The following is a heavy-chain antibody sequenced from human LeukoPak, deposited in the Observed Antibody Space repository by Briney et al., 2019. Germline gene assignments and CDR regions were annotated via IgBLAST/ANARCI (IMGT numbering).Heavy chain of an antibody. CDR3: AKDRRGDYGAFDF. J-gene: IGHJ3*01. D-gene: IGHD4-17*01. CDR1: GFAFSDYY. V-gene: IGHV3-11*01. CDR2: ISSSGSII. Sequence: VKPGGSLRLSCTASGFAFSDYYMSCIRQAPGKGLEWVSYISSSGSIIYYADSVKGRFIVSRDNAKNSLFLQMNSLGPEDTALYYCAKDRRGDYGAFDFWGPGTMVMVS.